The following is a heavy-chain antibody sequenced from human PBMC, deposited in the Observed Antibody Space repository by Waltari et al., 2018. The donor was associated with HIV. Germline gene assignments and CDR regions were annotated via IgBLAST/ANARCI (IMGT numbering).Heavy chain of an antibody. V-gene: IGHV7-4-1*02. Sequence: QVQLVQSGSELKNPGASVKVSCKASGYTFIDFAINWLRQAPGQGLEWMGWINSKTCKPTYVQGFTGRFVFSLDTSATTAHLEISSLKAEDTAVYYCAKTDWEDGSMRGFDPWGQGTLVTVSS. CDR2: INSKTCKP. J-gene: IGHJ5*02. D-gene: IGHD1-26*01. CDR3: AKTDWEDGSMRGFDP. CDR1: GYTFIDFA.